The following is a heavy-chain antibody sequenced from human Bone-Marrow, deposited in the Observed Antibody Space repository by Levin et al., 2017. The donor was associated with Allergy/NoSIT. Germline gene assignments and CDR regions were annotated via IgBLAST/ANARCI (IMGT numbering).Heavy chain of an antibody. D-gene: IGHD1-26*01. CDR3: ARARGRELYNDF. Sequence: SSETRSLTCTVSGGSISNNYWNWIRQPPGKGLEWIGYIYYSGRTNYNPSLKSRITMSVDTSKNQLSLKLSSVTAADTAVYYCARARGRELYNDFWGQGTRVTVSS. J-gene: IGHJ4*02. V-gene: IGHV4-59*01. CDR2: IYYSGRT. CDR1: GGSISNNY.